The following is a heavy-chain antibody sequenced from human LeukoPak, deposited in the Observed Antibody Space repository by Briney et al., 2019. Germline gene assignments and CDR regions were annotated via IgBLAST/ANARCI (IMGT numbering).Heavy chain of an antibody. D-gene: IGHD2-15*01. CDR2: IIPTSGTA. V-gene: IGHV1-69*06. CDR3: ASMRLDCSGGSCYVDYYYYGMDV. J-gene: IGHJ6*04. Sequence: SVKVSCKASGGTFSSYAISWVRQAPGQGLEWMGGIIPTSGTANYAQKFQGRVTITADKSTSTAYMELSSLRSEDTAVYYCASMRLDCSGGSCYVDYYYYGMDVWGKGTTVTVSS. CDR1: GGTFSSYA.